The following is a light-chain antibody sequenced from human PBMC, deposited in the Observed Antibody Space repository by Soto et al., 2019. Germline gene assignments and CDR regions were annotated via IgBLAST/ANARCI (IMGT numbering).Light chain of an antibody. J-gene: IGLJ3*02. CDR2: STN. CDR3: AAWDDSLNGVV. Sequence: QAVVTQPPSASGTPGQRVTISCSGSNSNIGSNTVDWYQQFPGTAPKLLIHSTNQRPSGVPDRFSGSKSGTSVSLAISRLQSEDEADYSCAAWDDSLNGVVFGGGTKLTVL. V-gene: IGLV1-44*01. CDR1: NSNIGSNT.